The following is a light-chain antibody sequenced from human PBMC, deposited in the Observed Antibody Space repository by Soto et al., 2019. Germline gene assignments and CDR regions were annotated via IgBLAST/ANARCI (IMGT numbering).Light chain of an antibody. CDR2: AAS. V-gene: IGKV1-9*01. CDR1: QGISTF. Sequence: IQLTQSPSSLSASIGDRVTITCRAGQGISTFLAWYQQTPRKAPKLLIHAASTLQSGVPSRFSGSGSGTDFTLTISSLQPEDFATYYCQQLHSYPLTFGGGTRLEIK. J-gene: IGKJ5*01. CDR3: QQLHSYPLT.